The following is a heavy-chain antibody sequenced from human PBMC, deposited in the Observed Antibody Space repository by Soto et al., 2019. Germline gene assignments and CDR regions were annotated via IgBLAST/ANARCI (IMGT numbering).Heavy chain of an antibody. J-gene: IGHJ4*02. Sequence: PSETLSLTCTVSGGSISSSSYYWGWIRQPPGKGLEWIGSIYYSGSTYYNPSLKSRVTISVDTSKNQFSLKLSSVTAADTAVYYCARLWRELSDYWGQGTLVTVSS. V-gene: IGHV4-39*01. CDR2: IYYSGST. CDR1: GGSISSSSYY. D-gene: IGHD1-26*01. CDR3: ARLWRELSDY.